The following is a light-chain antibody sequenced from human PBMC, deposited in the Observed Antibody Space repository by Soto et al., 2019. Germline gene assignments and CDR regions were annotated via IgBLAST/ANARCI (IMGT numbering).Light chain of an antibody. J-gene: IGKJ4*01. CDR1: QSVSSF. Sequence: EIVLTQAPATRSLSPGERATLSCRASQSVSSFVAGYQKKPGQAPRLLIYDAYNRATGIPTRFSGSGSGTDFTLTNSGVDSEDFAVYYCQRRINWPLSVGGGTKVEIK. CDR3: QRRINWPLS. V-gene: IGKV3-11*01. CDR2: DAY.